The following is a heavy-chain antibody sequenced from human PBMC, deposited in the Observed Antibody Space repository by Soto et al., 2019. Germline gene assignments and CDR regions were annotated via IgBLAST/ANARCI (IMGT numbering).Heavy chain of an antibody. D-gene: IGHD1-1*01. CDR3: ARTGDGHHDFLDY. J-gene: IGHJ4*02. Sequence: EVQLLESGGGLVQPGGSRTLSCAASGFPLSDYVVTWVRQAPGKGLEWVSGISGSIGHTYYADSVKGRFTISRDSSKNTLYLQMNSLRAADTAVYYCARTGDGHHDFLDYWGQGILVSVSS. V-gene: IGHV3-23*01. CDR2: ISGSIGHT. CDR1: GFPLSDYV.